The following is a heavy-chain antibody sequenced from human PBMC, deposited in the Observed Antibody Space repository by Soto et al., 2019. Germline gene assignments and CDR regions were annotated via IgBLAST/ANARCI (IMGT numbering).Heavy chain of an antibody. D-gene: IGHD5-18*01. CDR2: IIPIFGTA. Sequence: GASVKVSCKASGGTFSSYAISWVRQAPGQGLEWMGGIIPIFGTANYAQKFQGRVTITADESTSTAYMELSSLRSEDTAVYYCARERWIQEAYYYYGMDVWGQGTTVTVYS. CDR1: GGTFSSYA. V-gene: IGHV1-69*13. J-gene: IGHJ6*02. CDR3: ARERWIQEAYYYYGMDV.